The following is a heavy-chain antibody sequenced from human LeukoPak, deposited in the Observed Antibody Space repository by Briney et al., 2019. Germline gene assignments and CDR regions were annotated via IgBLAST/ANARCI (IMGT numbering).Heavy chain of an antibody. Sequence: PGGSLRLSCAASGFTFSSYSMNWVRQAPGKGLEWVSSISSSSSYIYYADSVKGRFTISRDNAKNSLYLQMNSLRAEDTAVYYCVSTPLVLTAAGICFDYWGQGTLVTVSS. V-gene: IGHV3-21*01. J-gene: IGHJ4*02. CDR2: ISSSSSYI. CDR3: VSTPLVLTAAGICFDY. D-gene: IGHD2-2*01. CDR1: GFTFSSYS.